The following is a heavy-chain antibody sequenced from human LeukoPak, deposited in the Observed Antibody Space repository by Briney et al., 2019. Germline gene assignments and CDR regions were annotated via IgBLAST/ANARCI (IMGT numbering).Heavy chain of an antibody. D-gene: IGHD3-10*01. V-gene: IGHV1-2*02. J-gene: IGHJ6*03. CDR2: INPNSGGT. CDR3: ARDYYGSGSYYILDYYMDV. Sequence: ASVKVSCKASGYTFTGYYMHWVRQVPGQGLEWMGWINPNSGGTNYAQKFQGRVTMTRDTSISTAYMELSRLRSDDTAVYYCARDYYGSGSYYILDYYMDVWGKGTTVTISS. CDR1: GYTFTGYY.